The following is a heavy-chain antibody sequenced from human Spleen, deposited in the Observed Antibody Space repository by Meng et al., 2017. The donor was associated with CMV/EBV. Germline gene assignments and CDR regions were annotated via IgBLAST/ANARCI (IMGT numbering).Heavy chain of an antibody. Sequence: SRYAFTGCYLRWVQQAPGQGLKWMGWLDPSSGSKNCAQKFRGRVTMTRDTSISTAYMEMSRLRYDDTAVYYYTRMQVAGTNNNWFDPWGQETLVTVSS. CDR3: TRMQVAGTNNNWFDP. J-gene: IGHJ5*02. V-gene: IGHV1-2*02. CDR1: RYAFTGCY. D-gene: IGHD6-19*01. CDR2: LDPSSGSK.